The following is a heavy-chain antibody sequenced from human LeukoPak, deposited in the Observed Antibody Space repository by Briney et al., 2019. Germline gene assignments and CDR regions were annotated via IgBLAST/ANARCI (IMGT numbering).Heavy chain of an antibody. CDR3: ARDGSVNENWFDP. CDR2: ISSSGST. V-gene: IGHV4-61*02. CDR1: GGSISSGTDY. J-gene: IGHJ5*02. Sequence: SETLSLTCTVSGGSISSGTDYWSWIRQPAGKELEWIGRISSSGSTNYNPSLKSRVTISVDTSKNQFSLRLSSVTAADTAVYYCARDGSVNENWFDPWGQGTLVTVSS.